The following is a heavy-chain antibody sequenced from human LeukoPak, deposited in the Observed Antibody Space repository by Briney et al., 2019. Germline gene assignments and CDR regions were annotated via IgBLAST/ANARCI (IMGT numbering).Heavy chain of an antibody. CDR2: IYYGGYT. V-gene: IGHV4-39*01. J-gene: IGHJ4*02. D-gene: IGHD2-2*01. Sequence: NSSETLSLTCTVSGGSISSNNYYWGWIRQPPGKGLEWIGSIYYGGYTYSNPSLKSRVTISVDTSKKQFSLKLSSVTAADTAVYYCARSTCSSTTCPFDYWGQGTLVTVSS. CDR1: GGSISSNNYY. CDR3: ARSTCSSTTCPFDY.